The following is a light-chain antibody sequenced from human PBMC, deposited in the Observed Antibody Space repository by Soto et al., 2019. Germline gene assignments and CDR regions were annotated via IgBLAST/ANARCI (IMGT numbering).Light chain of an antibody. CDR2: YAS. J-gene: IGKJ4*01. Sequence: DMQMTQSPSSLSASVGDRVTITCQASQDISNYLNWYQQKPGKAPKLLIFYASSVEIGVPSRFSGNGSGTDFTFTISSLQPEDVATYYCQHYADLPLSFGGGTKVEIK. V-gene: IGKV1-33*01. CDR3: QHYADLPLS. CDR1: QDISNY.